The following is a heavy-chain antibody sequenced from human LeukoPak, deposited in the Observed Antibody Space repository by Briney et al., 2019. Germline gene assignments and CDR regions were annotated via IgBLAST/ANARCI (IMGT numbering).Heavy chain of an antibody. CDR2: VSPSGGII. Sequence: PGGSLRLSCTASGFRFDDYYMTWIRQVPGKGLEWVSFVSPSGGIIDYADSEKGRFIISRDNAKNSVDLQMNSPRAEDTAVYYCATTMITGPFNFWGQGTLVSVSS. CDR3: ATTMITGPFNF. D-gene: IGHD3-22*01. J-gene: IGHJ4*02. CDR1: GFRFDDYY. V-gene: IGHV3-11*01.